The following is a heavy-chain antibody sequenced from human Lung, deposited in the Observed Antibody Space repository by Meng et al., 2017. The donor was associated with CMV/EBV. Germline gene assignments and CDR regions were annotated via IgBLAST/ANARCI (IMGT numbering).Heavy chain of an antibody. CDR3: AREVAYDFWRGYNWFDP. J-gene: IGHJ5*02. D-gene: IGHD3-3*01. Sequence: GESXKISCAASGFTFSDYYMSWLRQAPGKGLEWVSYISSSGSTIYYADSVKGRFTISRDNAKNSLHLQMNSLRAEDTAVYYCAREVAYDFWRGYNWFDPWXKGPRVTVSS. V-gene: IGHV3-11*01. CDR1: GFTFSDYY. CDR2: ISSSGSTI.